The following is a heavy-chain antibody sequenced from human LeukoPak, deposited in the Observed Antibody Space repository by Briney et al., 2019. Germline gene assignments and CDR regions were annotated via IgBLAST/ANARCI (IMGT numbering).Heavy chain of an antibody. CDR2: IYYSGST. D-gene: IGHD2-15*01. V-gene: IGHV4-39*01. J-gene: IGHJ4*02. CDR3: ARQSGRICFSCKGDAFDY. Sequence: SETLSLTCTVSGVSISSTTYYWGWIRQPPGKGLEWIGSIYYSGSTYYHPSLKSRVTISVDTSKNHFSLKLRSVTAADTAVYYCARQSGRICFSCKGDAFDYWGRGTLVTVSS. CDR1: GVSISSTTYY.